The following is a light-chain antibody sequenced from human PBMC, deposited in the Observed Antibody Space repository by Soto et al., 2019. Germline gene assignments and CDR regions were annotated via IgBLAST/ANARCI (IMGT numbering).Light chain of an antibody. CDR3: QQYNSYSVPS. CDR1: QNIDNW. J-gene: IGKJ1*01. V-gene: IGKV1-5*03. CDR2: KAS. Sequence: TLSQARQSASDGDRVNITCRASQNIDNWLAWYQQKPRKAPKLLIYKASSLESGVPSRFSGSGSGTEFTLTISSLEPDDFATHLCQQYNSYSVPSFGQGTKVDIK.